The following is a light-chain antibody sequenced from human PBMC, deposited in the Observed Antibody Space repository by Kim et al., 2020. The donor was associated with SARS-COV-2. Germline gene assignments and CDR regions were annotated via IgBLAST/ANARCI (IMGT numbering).Light chain of an antibody. Sequence: SSELTQDPAVSVALGQTVRLTCQGDSLRNYYATWYQQRPGQAPTLVLYGKYDRPSGIPDRFSGSASGNTASLTITAAQAEDEADYYCNSRESSANHWMFGGGTQLTVL. J-gene: IGLJ3*02. CDR1: SLRNYY. V-gene: IGLV3-19*01. CDR3: NSRESSANHWM. CDR2: GKY.